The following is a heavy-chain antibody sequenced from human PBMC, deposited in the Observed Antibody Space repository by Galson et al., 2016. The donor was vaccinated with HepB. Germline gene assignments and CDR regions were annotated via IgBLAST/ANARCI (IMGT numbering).Heavy chain of an antibody. CDR3: ATGHMAPYFDY. CDR1: GYTLTEFS. Sequence: QSGAEVKKPGESLKISCKVSGYTLTEFSMHWVRQAPGKGLEWMGGFDPEDGKTIYAQRFQGRATMTEDTSTDTAYMELSSLRSDDTGVYYCATGHMAPYFDYWGRGTLVTVSS. J-gene: IGHJ4*02. V-gene: IGHV1-24*01. D-gene: IGHD2-21*01. CDR2: FDPEDGKT.